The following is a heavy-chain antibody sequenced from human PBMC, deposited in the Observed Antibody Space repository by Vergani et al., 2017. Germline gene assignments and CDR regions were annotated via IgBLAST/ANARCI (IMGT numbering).Heavy chain of an antibody. CDR3: ARARRDGYTNNYYYYMDV. Sequence: EVQLVESGGGLVQPGGSLRLSCAASGFTFSSYWMSWVRQAPGKGLEWVANIKQDGSEKYYGDSVKGRFTISRDNSKNTLYLQMNSLRAEDTAVYYCARARRDGYTNNYYYYMDVWGKGTTVTVSS. D-gene: IGHD5-24*01. V-gene: IGHV3-7*01. CDR2: IKQDGSEK. J-gene: IGHJ6*03. CDR1: GFTFSSYW.